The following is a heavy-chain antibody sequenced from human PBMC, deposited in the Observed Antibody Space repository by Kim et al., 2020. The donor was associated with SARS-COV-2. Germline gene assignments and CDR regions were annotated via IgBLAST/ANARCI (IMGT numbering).Heavy chain of an antibody. Sequence: ASVKVSCKASGYTFSNYYMHWVRQAPGQGLEWMGLINPTTGLTDSAQRFQGRVTMTRDTSTSTVYMELSSLRSEDTAIYHCARGGPLESGGWLSFDHWGQ. CDR1: GYTFSNYY. D-gene: IGHD6-19*01. CDR2: INPTTGLT. V-gene: IGHV1-46*01. CDR3: ARGGPLESGGWLSFDH. J-gene: IGHJ4*02.